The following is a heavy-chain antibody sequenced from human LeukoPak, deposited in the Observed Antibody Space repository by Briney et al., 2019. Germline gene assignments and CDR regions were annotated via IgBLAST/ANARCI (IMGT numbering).Heavy chain of an antibody. J-gene: IGHJ3*02. D-gene: IGHD2-8*01. V-gene: IGHV1-18*01. Sequence: ASVKVSCKASGYTFTSYGISWVRQAPGQGLEWMGWISAYNGNTNYAQKLQGRVTMTTDTSTSTAYMELSSLRSEDTAVYYCASVGGQYCTNGVCYDAFDIWGQGTMVTVSS. CDR2: ISAYNGNT. CDR3: ASVGGQYCTNGVCYDAFDI. CDR1: GYTFTSYG.